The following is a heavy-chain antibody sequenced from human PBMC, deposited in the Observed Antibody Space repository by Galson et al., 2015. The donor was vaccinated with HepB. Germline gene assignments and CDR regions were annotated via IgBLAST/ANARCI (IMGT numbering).Heavy chain of an antibody. J-gene: IGHJ4*02. CDR2: ISSSSSYI. CDR3: ASDHCSSTSCPLLY. D-gene: IGHD2-2*01. CDR1: GFTFSSYS. Sequence: SLRLSCAASGFTFSSYSMNWVRQAPGKGLEWVSSISSSSSYIYYADSVKGRFTISRDNAKNSLYLQMNSLRAEDTAVYYCASDHCSSTSCPLLYWGQGTLVTVSS. V-gene: IGHV3-21*01.